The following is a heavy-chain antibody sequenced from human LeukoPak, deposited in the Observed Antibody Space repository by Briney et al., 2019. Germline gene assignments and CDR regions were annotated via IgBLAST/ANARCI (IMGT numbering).Heavy chain of an antibody. CDR2: VFYTGNT. V-gene: IGHV4-39*01. CDR3: VGAGLYFYNMDV. Sequence: PSETLSLTCTVSGCSISRSSHYWGFIRQPPGEGLEWIGSVFYTGNTYYNPSLKSRVTISVDTSNNQFSLKLSSETAADAAVYYCVGAGLYFYNMDVWGKGTTVTVSS. J-gene: IGHJ6*03. CDR1: GCSISRSSHY.